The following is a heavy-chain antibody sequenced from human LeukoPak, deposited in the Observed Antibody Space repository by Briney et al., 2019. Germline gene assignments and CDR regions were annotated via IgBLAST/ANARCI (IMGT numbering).Heavy chain of an antibody. CDR1: GFTFSSYS. V-gene: IGHV4-39*07. Sequence: GSLRLSCAASGFTFSSYSMNWIRQPPGKGLEWIGSIYYSGSTYYNPSLKSRVTISVDTSKNQFSLKLSSVTAADTAVYYCARGVRGAAPYYYYYMDVWGKGTTVTVSS. J-gene: IGHJ6*03. CDR3: ARGVRGAAPYYYYYMDV. D-gene: IGHD3-10*01. CDR2: IYYSGST.